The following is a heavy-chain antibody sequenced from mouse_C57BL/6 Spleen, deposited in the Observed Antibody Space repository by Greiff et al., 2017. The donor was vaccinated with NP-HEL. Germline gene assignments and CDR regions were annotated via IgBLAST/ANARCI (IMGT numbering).Heavy chain of an antibody. CDR3: VRSYDYGAWFAY. V-gene: IGHV10-1*01. CDR1: GFSFNTYA. Sequence: DVHLVESGGGLVQPKGSLKLSCAASGFSFNTYAMNWVRQAPGKGLEWVARIRSKSNNYATYYADSVKDRFTISRDDSESMLYLQMNNLKTEDTAMYYCVRSYDYGAWFAYWGQGTLVTVSA. CDR2: IRSKSNNYAT. D-gene: IGHD2-4*01. J-gene: IGHJ3*01.